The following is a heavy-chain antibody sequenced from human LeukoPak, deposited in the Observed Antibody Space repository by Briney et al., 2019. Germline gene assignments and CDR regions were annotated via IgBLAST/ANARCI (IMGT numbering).Heavy chain of an antibody. Sequence: SETLSLTCTVSGGSISSYYWSWIRQPPGKGLEWIGSMYYSGSTYYNPSLKSRVTISVETSKNQFSLKLSSVTAADTAVYYCARQKRYYYGSGSYFPYFDYWGQGTLVTVSS. CDR3: ARQKRYYYGSGSYFPYFDY. CDR1: GGSISSYY. J-gene: IGHJ4*02. CDR2: MYYSGST. D-gene: IGHD3-10*01. V-gene: IGHV4-59*05.